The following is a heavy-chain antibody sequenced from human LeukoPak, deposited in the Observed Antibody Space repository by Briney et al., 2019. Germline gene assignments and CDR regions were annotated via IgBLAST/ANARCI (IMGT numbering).Heavy chain of an antibody. V-gene: IGHV4-31*03. D-gene: IGHD3-22*01. Sequence: PSQTLSLTCTVSGGPISSGGYYWSWIRQHPGKGLEWIGYIYYSGSTYYNPSLKSRVTISVDTSKNQFSLKLSSVTAADTAVYYCARDRAGVVARGGWFDPWGQGTLVTVSS. J-gene: IGHJ5*02. CDR1: GGPISSGGYY. CDR2: IYYSGST. CDR3: ARDRAGVVARGGWFDP.